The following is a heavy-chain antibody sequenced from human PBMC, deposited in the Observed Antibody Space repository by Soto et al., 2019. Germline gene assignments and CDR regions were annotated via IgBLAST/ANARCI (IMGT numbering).Heavy chain of an antibody. Sequence: PXESLRISGKGSVYIFTSYWISLLSQMAGKVLERMGRIDPSDSYTNYSPSFQGNVTISADKSISTAYLQWSSLKASVTVMNYCASNDRYYYGMDVWGQGTTVTVSS. J-gene: IGHJ6*02. CDR1: VYIFTSYW. CDR3: ASNDRYYYGMDV. V-gene: IGHV5-10-1*01. CDR2: IDPSDSYT. D-gene: IGHD1-1*01.